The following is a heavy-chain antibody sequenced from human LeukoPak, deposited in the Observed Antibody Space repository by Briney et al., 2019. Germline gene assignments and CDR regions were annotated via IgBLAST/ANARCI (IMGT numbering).Heavy chain of an antibody. V-gene: IGHV1-18*01. CDR2: ISAYNGNT. D-gene: IGHD3-22*01. CDR3: ARDRGPITMIVGEANAFDI. Sequence: ASVTVSCKASGYTFTSYGISWVRQAPGQGLEWMGWISAYNGNTNYAQKLQGRVTMTTDTSKSTAYMELRSLRSDDTAVYYCARDRGPITMIVGEANAFDIWVQGTMVTVSS. CDR1: GYTFTSYG. J-gene: IGHJ3*02.